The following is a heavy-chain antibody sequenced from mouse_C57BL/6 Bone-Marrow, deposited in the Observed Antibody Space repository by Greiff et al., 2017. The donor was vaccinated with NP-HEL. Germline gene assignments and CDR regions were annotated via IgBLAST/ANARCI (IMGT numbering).Heavy chain of an antibody. D-gene: IGHD2-3*01. CDR3: TTNGYYRGNY. CDR2: IDPENGDT. CDR1: GFNIKDDY. J-gene: IGHJ2*01. V-gene: IGHV14-4*01. Sequence: VHVKQSGAELVRPGASVKLSCTASGFNIKDDYMHWVKQRPEQGLEWIGWIDPENGDTEYASKFQGKATITADTSSNTAYLQLSSLTSEDTAVYYCTTNGYYRGNYWGQGTTLTVSS.